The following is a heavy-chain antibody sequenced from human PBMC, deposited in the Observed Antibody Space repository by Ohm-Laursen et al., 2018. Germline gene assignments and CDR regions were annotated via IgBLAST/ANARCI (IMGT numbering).Heavy chain of an antibody. D-gene: IGHD3-22*01. CDR3: AKAGGYYSNFDY. Sequence: SQTLSFTCTGFGVSISGRYWSWIGQPPGMGRVWIGNIDDNGNTNYNPSLQSRVTISINTSKNQFSLKLSSMTAADAAVYYCAKAGGYYSNFDYWGQGTLVTVSS. CDR1: GVSISGRY. J-gene: IGHJ4*02. CDR2: IDDNGNT. V-gene: IGHV4-59*11.